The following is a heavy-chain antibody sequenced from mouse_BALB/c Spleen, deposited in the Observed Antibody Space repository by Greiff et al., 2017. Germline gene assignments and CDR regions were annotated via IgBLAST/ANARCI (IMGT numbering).Heavy chain of an antibody. CDR3: ARNKEVLYYYAMDY. D-gene: IGHD2-14*01. CDR2: IWSGGST. J-gene: IGHJ4*01. CDR1: GFSLTSYG. V-gene: IGHV2-4-1*01. Sequence: QVQLKESGPGLVQPSQSLSITCTVSGFSLTSYGVHWVRQAPGKGLEWLGVIWSGGSTDYNAAFISRLSISKDNSKSQVFFKMNSLQADDAAIYYCARNKEVLYYYAMDYWGQGTSVTVSS.